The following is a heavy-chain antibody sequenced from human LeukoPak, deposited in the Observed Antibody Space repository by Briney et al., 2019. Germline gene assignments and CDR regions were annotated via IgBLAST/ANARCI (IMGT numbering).Heavy chain of an antibody. CDR3: AREPDYYDSSGYLGAFSY. CDR2: ISAYNGNT. V-gene: IGHV1-18*01. Sequence: ASVKVSCKASGYTFTSYGICWVRQAPGQGLEWMGWISAYNGNTNYAQKLQGRVTMTTDTSTSTAYMELRSLRSDDTAVYYCAREPDYYDSSGYLGAFSYWGQGTLVTVSS. CDR1: GYTFTSYG. J-gene: IGHJ4*02. D-gene: IGHD3-22*01.